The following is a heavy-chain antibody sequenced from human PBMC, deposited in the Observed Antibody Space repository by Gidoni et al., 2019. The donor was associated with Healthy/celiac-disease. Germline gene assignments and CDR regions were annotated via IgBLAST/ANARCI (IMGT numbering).Heavy chain of an antibody. CDR2: TYYRSKWYN. D-gene: IGHD6-19*01. CDR3: ARENLEQWLENYFDY. V-gene: IGHV6-1*01. CDR1: GDSVSSHSDA. Sequence: QVQLQQSGPGLVKPSQTISLTCSISGDSVSSHSDAWNWIRQSPSRGLEWLGRTYYRSKWYNDYAVSVKSRITINPDTSKNQFSLQLNSVTPEDTAVYYCARENLEQWLENYFDYWGQGTLVTVSS. J-gene: IGHJ4*02.